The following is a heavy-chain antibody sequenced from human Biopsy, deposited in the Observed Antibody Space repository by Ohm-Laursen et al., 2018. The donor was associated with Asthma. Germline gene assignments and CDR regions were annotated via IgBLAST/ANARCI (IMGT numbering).Heavy chain of an antibody. J-gene: IGHJ4*02. Sequence: TLSLTCTASGGSISSYYWSWIRQPPGKGLEWIGYIYYSGSTNYNPSLKSRVTISVDTSKNQFSLKLSSVTAADTAVYYCARERAGYYGSGSYLGYWGQGTLVTVSS. V-gene: IGHV4-59*01. CDR1: GGSISSYY. CDR3: ARERAGYYGSGSYLGY. CDR2: IYYSGST. D-gene: IGHD3-10*01.